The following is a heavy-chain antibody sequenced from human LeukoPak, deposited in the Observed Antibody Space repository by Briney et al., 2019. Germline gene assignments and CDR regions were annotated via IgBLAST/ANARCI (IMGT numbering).Heavy chain of an antibody. V-gene: IGHV3-20*04. CDR2: INWNGGST. CDR1: GFPFDDYG. J-gene: IGHJ4*02. CDR3: ASAGLTYGSGSYFVY. Sequence: GGSLRLSCAASGFPFDDYGMTWVRQAPGKGLEWVSGINWNGGSTGYADSVKGRFTISRDNAKNSLYLQMNSLRAEDTALYYCASAGLTYGSGSYFVYWGQGTLVAVSS. D-gene: IGHD3-10*01.